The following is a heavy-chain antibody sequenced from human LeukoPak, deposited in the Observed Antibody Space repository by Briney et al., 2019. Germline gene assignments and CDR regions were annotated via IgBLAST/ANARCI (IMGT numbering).Heavy chain of an antibody. CDR2: MNPNSGNT. CDR1: GYTFTSYD. CDR3: ARARRGVVATNHYYYYMDV. D-gene: IGHD2-21*02. V-gene: IGHV1-8*01. J-gene: IGHJ6*03. Sequence: ASVKVSCKASGYTFTSYDINWVRQATGQGLEWMGWMNPNSGNTGYAQKFQGRVTMTRNTSISTAYMELSSLRSEDTAVYYCARARRGVVATNHYYYYMDVWGKGTTVTVSS.